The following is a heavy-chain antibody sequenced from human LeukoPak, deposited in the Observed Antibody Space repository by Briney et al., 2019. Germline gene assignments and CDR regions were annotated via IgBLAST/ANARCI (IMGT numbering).Heavy chain of an antibody. D-gene: IGHD4-11*01. CDR3: ARYKLQYLGY. Sequence: GGSLRLSCAASGSTFSDYYMNWIRQAPGKGLGWVSYISSSGSTIYYADSVKGRFTISRDNAKSSLYLQMNSLRAEDTAVYYCARYKLQYLGYWGQGTLVTVSS. CDR1: GSTFSDYY. J-gene: IGHJ4*02. V-gene: IGHV3-11*04. CDR2: ISSSGSTI.